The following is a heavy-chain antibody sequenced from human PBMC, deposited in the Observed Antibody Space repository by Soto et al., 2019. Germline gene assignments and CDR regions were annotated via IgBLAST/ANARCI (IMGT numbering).Heavy chain of an antibody. Sequence: QVQLVQSGAEVKKPGASVKVSCKASGYTFTSYGISWVRQAPGQGLEWMGWISAYNGNTNYAQKLQGRVTMTTDTSTSTGDMELRSLSSDDTAVYYCASGSLLRPNYYYGMDVWVQGTTVTVS. CDR3: ASGSLLRPNYYYGMDV. J-gene: IGHJ6*02. V-gene: IGHV1-18*04. CDR2: ISAYNGNT. CDR1: GYTFTSYG. D-gene: IGHD3-10*01.